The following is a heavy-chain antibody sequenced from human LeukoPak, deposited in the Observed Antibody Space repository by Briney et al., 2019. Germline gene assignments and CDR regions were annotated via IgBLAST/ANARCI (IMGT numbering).Heavy chain of an antibody. D-gene: IGHD3-10*01. CDR1: GYTFTGYY. J-gene: IGHJ5*02. Sequence: GASVKVSCKTSGYTFTGYYMHWVRQAPGQGLEWMGWINPNSGGTNYAQKFQGRVTMTRDTSISTAYMELSRLRSDDTAVYYCARGDSYYYGSGSHWFDPWGQGTLVTVSS. CDR3: ARGDSYYYGSGSHWFDP. CDR2: INPNSGGT. V-gene: IGHV1-2*02.